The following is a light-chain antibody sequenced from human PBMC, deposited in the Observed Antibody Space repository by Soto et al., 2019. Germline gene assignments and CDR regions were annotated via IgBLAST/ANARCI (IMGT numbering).Light chain of an antibody. J-gene: IGLJ2*01. CDR2: DVS. CDR1: SSDVGGYNY. CDR3: SSYTSSSTPV. V-gene: IGLV2-14*01. Sequence: QSALTQPASVSGSPGQSITISCTGTSSDVGGYNYVSWYQQHPGKAPKLMIYDVSNRPSGVSNRFSGSKSGNTAXLTISGLQAEDEADYYCSSYTSSSTPVFGGGTKLTVL.